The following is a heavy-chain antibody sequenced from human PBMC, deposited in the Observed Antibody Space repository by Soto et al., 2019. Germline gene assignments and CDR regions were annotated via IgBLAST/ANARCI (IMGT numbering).Heavy chain of an antibody. J-gene: IGHJ4*02. CDR3: ARGGHVVVVTAALDY. D-gene: IGHD2-21*02. CDR2: VNPSGGHT. CDR1: GDTFTDYY. Sequence: QVQLMQSGAEVKKPGASVKVSCKASGDTFTDYYIHWVRQATGQGLEWMGTVNPSGGHTTYAQHFLGRVTMTRDTSTSTLYMELTSLTSEDTAVYYCARGGHVVVVTAALDYWGQGTLVTVSS. V-gene: IGHV1-46*01.